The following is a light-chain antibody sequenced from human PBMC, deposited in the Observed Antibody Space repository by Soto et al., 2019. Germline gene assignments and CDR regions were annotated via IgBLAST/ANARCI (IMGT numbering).Light chain of an antibody. CDR2: DAS. CDR1: QSVSSSY. J-gene: IGKJ1*01. Sequence: VLTQSPGTLSLSPGERATLSCRASQSVSSSYLAWYQQKPGQAPRLLIYDASSRATGIPDRFSGSGSGADFTLTISSLEPEDFAVYFCQQYGSSPRTFGQGTKVDIK. CDR3: QQYGSSPRT. V-gene: IGKV3-20*01.